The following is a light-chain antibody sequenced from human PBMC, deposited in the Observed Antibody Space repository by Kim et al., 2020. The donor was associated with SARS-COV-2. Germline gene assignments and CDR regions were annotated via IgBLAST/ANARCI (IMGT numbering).Light chain of an antibody. V-gene: IGKV1-33*01. Sequence: DIQMTQSPSSLSASVGDRVTITCQASQDISNYLNWYQQKPGKAPKLLIYDASNLETGVPSRFSGSGSGTDFTFTISSLQPEDIATFNCQQYDNLPYTFGQGTKLET. CDR1: QDISNY. CDR2: DAS. J-gene: IGKJ2*01. CDR3: QQYDNLPYT.